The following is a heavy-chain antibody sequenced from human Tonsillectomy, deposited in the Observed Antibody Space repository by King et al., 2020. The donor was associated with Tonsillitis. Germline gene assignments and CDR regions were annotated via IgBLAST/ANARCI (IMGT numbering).Heavy chain of an antibody. CDR2: ISYSGST. D-gene: IGHD6-13*01. V-gene: IGHV4-39*01. CDR3: ATRLAFPTYSSSWFFDY. J-gene: IGHJ4*02. Sequence: QLQESGPGLVKPSETLSLTCTVSGGSIRSSNYYWGWVRQPPGEGLGWIWRISYSGSTYYNPSLKKRVPLSVDTSKHLFSLKLSYVTVADVAVYYCATRLAFPTYSSSWFFDYWGQGSLVTVSS. CDR1: GGSIRSSNYY.